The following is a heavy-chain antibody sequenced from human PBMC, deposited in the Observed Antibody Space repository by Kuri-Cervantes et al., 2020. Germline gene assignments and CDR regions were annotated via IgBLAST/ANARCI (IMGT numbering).Heavy chain of an antibody. CDR2: IYYSGST. V-gene: IGHV4-31*01. J-gene: IGHJ5*02. Sequence: LSCTVSGGSISSGGYYWSWIRQHPGKGLEWIGYIYYSGSTYYNPSLKSLDTISVDTSKNQFSLKLSSVTAADTAVYYCARVGYSNYWFDPWGQGTLVTVSS. CDR3: ARVGYSNYWFDP. D-gene: IGHD4-11*01. CDR1: GGSISSGGYY.